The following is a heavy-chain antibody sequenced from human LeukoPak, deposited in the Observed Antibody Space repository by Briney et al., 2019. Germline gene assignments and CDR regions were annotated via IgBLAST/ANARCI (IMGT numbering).Heavy chain of an antibody. D-gene: IGHD3-22*01. V-gene: IGHV3-23*01. CDR3: AKVGYYNDSSGYYLDYFDY. Sequence: GGTLRLSCAASGFTFSSYGMSWVRQAPGKGLEWVSAISGSGDSTYYADSVKGRFTISRDNSKNTLYLQMNSLRAEDTAVYYCAKVGYYNDSSGYYLDYFDYWGQGILVTVSS. CDR2: ISGSGDST. J-gene: IGHJ4*02. CDR1: GFTFSSYG.